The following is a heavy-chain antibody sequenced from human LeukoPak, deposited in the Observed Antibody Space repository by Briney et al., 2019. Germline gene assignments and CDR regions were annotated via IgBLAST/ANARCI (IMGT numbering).Heavy chain of an antibody. J-gene: IGHJ4*02. CDR1: GFTFSGYW. CDR3: AGGLLPY. V-gene: IGHV3-7*05. D-gene: IGHD2-21*01. Sequence: GGSLRLSCAASGFTFSGYWMTWVRQAPGKGLEWVANIKEDGSEKYYVDSVKGRFTISRDSAKNSLYLRMHSLRAEDTAVYYCAGGLLPYWGQGTLVTVSS. CDR2: IKEDGSEK.